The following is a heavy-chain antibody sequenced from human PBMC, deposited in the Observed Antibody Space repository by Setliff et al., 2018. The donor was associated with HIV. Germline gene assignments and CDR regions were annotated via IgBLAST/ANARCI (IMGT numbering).Heavy chain of an antibody. D-gene: IGHD3-10*01. J-gene: IGHJ4*02. V-gene: IGHV4-59*11. CDR2: IYYSGNT. CDR3: ARVSSGDVSGNYYWFDY. Sequence: SETLSLTCTVSGGSISSHYWSWIRQTPGKGLEWIGSIYYSGNTNYNPSLKSRVTISEDTSKNQFSLKLRSVTAADTAVYTCARVSSGDVSGNYYWFDYWGQGTLVTVSS. CDR1: GGSISSHY.